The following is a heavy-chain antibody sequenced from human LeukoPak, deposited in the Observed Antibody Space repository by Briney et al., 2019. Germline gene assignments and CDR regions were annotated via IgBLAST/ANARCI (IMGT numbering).Heavy chain of an antibody. CDR2: LYSGSST. J-gene: IGHJ2*01. Sequence: GGSLRLSCEGSGFSVSTKYMNWVRQAPGKGLEWVSILYSGSSTYCTDSVKGRFTVSRDDSKNTLYLHMNSLGVEDTAVYCARVGDHYHWYLDVWGRGTLVTVSS. CDR3: ARVGDHYHWYLDV. CDR1: GFSVSTKY. V-gene: IGHV3-53*01. D-gene: IGHD3-10*01.